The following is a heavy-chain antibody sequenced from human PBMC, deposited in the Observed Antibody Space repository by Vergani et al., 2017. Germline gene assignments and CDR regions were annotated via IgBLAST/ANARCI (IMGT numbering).Heavy chain of an antibody. CDR1: GYIFKNYY. J-gene: IGHJ4*02. V-gene: IGHV1-18*04. D-gene: IGHD3-16*01. CDR2: ISPYTGST. Sequence: VQLVQSGAEVRKPGASVTVSCTASGYIFKNYYIHWLRQAPGQAFEWMGWISPYTGSTKYAEKFQDRLTMTTDTSTSTAYMELRSLRSDDTAVYYCARWYYEGMPFDYWGQGTLVAVSS. CDR3: ARWYYEGMPFDY.